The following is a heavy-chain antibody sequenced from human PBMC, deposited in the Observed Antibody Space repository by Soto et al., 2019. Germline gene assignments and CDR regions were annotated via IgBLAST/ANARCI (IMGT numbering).Heavy chain of an antibody. Sequence: QGQLQESGPGLVKPSDTLSLTCAVSGYSISSSNWWGWIRQPPGNGLEWIGYIYYSGSTYYNPSLKSRVTMSVDTSKNEFSLKRSSVTAVDTAVYYCARSIEGYSSGWYYFDYWGQGTLVTVSS. V-gene: IGHV4-28*01. CDR1: GYSISSSNW. CDR2: IYYSGST. D-gene: IGHD6-19*01. CDR3: ARSIEGYSSGWYYFDY. J-gene: IGHJ4*02.